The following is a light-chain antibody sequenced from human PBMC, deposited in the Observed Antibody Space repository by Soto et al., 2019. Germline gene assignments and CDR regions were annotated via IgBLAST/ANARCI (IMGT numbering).Light chain of an antibody. Sequence: QSVLTQPPSASGSPGQSVTISCTGTSSDVGGYNFVSWYQQHPGKAPKLMIYEVSERPSGVPDRFSGSKSGNTASLTVSGLQAEDEADYDCSAYAGSNIVVFGGGTKLTVL. CDR3: SAYAGSNIVV. CDR2: EVS. V-gene: IGLV2-8*01. CDR1: SSDVGGYNF. J-gene: IGLJ2*01.